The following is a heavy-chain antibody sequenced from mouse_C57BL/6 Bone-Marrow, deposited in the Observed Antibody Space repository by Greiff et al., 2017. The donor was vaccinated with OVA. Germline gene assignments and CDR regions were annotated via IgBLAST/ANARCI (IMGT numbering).Heavy chain of an antibody. CDR1: GFTFSDAW. Sequence: EVMLVESGGGLVQPGGSMKLSCAASGFTFSDAWMDWVRQSPEKGLEWVAEIRNKANNHATYYAESVKGRFTISRDDSKSSVYLQMNSLRAEDTGIYYCTREFITTVDWAMDYWGQGTSVTVSS. CDR3: TREFITTVDWAMDY. D-gene: IGHD1-1*01. V-gene: IGHV6-6*01. CDR2: IRNKANNHAT. J-gene: IGHJ4*01.